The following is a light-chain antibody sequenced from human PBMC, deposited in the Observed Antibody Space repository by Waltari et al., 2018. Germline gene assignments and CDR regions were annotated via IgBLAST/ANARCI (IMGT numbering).Light chain of an antibody. V-gene: IGKV1-5*03. CDR2: KTS. CDR1: QNMSPW. Sequence: DIQMTQSPSTLSASVGDRVTIPCRANQNMSPWLAWHQQKPGKAPRLLSYKTSSLESGGPSRTSGSGSGTEFTLTIRSLQPDDFATFYCQHYRTSFRTFGQGP. J-gene: IGKJ1*01. CDR3: QHYRTSFRT.